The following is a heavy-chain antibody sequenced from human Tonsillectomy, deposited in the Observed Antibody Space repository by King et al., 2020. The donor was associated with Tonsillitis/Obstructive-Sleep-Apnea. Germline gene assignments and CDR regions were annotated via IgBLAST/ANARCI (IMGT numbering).Heavy chain of an antibody. CDR1: GGSFSGYY. V-gene: IGHV4-34*01. J-gene: IGHJ4*02. CDR3: ARAFNRQKNEDIVVVPVAMGELFDY. CDR2: INHSGST. D-gene: IGHD2-2*01. Sequence: VQLQQWGAGLLKPSETLSLTCAVYGGSFSGYYWSWIRQPPGKGLEWIGEINHSGSTNYNPSLKRRVTISVDTSNNQFSLKLSSVTAADTAVYYWARAFNRQKNEDIVVVPVAMGELFDYWGQGTLVTVSS.